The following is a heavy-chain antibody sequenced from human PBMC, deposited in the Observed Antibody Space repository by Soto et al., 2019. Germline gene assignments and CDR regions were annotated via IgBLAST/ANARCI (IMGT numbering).Heavy chain of an antibody. CDR1: GGTINRGDYF. CDR3: ATVKATLYLHYYFDY. Sequence: PSETLSLTCSVSGGTINRGDYFCSWILQPRGKGLEGIRSTFYTGTTHYSTSLESRASMSIDASKNLFSLRLRHLTAADTAVYFCATVKATLYLHYYFDYWGQGTPVTVPS. D-gene: IGHD5-12*01. J-gene: IGHJ4*02. V-gene: IGHV4-30-4*08. CDR2: TFYTGTT.